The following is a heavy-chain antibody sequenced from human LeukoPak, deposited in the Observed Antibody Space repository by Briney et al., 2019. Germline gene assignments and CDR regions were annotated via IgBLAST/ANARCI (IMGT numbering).Heavy chain of an antibody. D-gene: IGHD3-22*01. J-gene: IGHJ3*02. Sequence: GSVRLSCAASGFTFSSYWMHWVRQAPGKGLVWVSRINSDGSSTSYADSVKGRFTISRDNAKNTLYLQMNSLRAEDTAVYYCARGGYFARHAFDIWGQGTMVTVSS. V-gene: IGHV3-74*01. CDR2: INSDGSST. CDR3: ARGGYFARHAFDI. CDR1: GFTFSSYW.